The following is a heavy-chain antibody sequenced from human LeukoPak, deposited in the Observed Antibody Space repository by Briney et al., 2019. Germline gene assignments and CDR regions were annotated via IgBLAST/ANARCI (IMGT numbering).Heavy chain of an antibody. V-gene: IGHV3-7*03. J-gene: IGHJ4*02. CDR2: INQDGSEK. D-gene: IGHD5-18*01. Sequence: GESLRLSCAASGFTFSSYAMSWVRQTPGKGLEWVANINQDGSEKFYVDSVKGRFTISRDNAKNSLYLQMNSLRAEDTALYYCARSWIQLWPLDYWGQGTLVTVPS. CDR3: ARSWIQLWPLDY. CDR1: GFTFSSYA.